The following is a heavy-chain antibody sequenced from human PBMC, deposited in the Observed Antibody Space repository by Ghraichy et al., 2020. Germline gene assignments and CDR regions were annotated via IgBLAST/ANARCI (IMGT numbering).Heavy chain of an antibody. D-gene: IGHD3-10*01. Sequence: SETLSLTCAVYGGSFSGYYWSWIRQPPGKGLEWIGEINHSGSTNYNPSLKSRVTISVDTSKNQFSLKLSSVTAADTAVYYCARVTPRRTYGSGSYYPYYYYYGMDVWGQGTTVTVSS. CDR1: GGSFSGYY. CDR3: ARVTPRRTYGSGSYYPYYYYYGMDV. J-gene: IGHJ6*02. CDR2: INHSGST. V-gene: IGHV4-34*01.